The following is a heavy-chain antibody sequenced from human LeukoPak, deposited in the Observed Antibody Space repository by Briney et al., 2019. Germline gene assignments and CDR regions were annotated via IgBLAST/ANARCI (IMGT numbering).Heavy chain of an antibody. V-gene: IGHV4-34*01. CDR1: GGSFSGHY. J-gene: IGHJ4*02. D-gene: IGHD3-22*01. CDR2: INHSGST. CDR3: AGGPIIGDYYDSSGYPQPTYFDY. Sequence: PSVTLSLTCAVYGGSFSGHYWSWIRQPPGKGLEWIGEINHSGSTNYNPSLKSRVTISVDTSKNQFSLKLSSVTAADTAVYYCAGGPIIGDYYDSSGYPQPTYFDYWGQGTLVTVSS.